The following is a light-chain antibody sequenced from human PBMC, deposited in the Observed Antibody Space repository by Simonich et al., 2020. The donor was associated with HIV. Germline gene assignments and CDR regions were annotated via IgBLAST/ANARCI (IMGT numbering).Light chain of an antibody. CDR1: QSFLYSSNNKNY. Sequence: DIVMTQSPDSLAVSLGERATINCKSIQSFLYSSNNKNYLAWYQQKPGQHPKLLIYWASTRESGVPDRFSGRGSVTDFTRTISSLQAEDVAVYYCQQYYSTPLTFGGGTKVEIK. V-gene: IGKV4-1*01. CDR3: QQYYSTPLT. J-gene: IGKJ4*01. CDR2: WAS.